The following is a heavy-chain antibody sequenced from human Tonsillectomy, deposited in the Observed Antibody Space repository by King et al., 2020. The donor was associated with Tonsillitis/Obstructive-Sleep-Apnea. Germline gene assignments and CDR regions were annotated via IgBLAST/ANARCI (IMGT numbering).Heavy chain of an antibody. D-gene: IGHD2-2*01. CDR1: GLTFNNYA. Sequence: VQLVESGGALVQPGGSLRLSCAASGLTFNNYAMSWVRQAPGKGLEWVSTGSGSGGSRYYADSVRGRFTISRDNSENTLYLQMNSLRGEDTAVYYCAKDGCSGSSCFSPWFDYWGQGTLVTVSS. J-gene: IGHJ4*02. V-gene: IGHV3-23*04. CDR3: AKDGCSGSSCFSPWFDY. CDR2: GSGSGGSR.